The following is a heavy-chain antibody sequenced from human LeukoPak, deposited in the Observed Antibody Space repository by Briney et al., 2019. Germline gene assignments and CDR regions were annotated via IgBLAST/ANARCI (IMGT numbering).Heavy chain of an antibody. V-gene: IGHV3-74*01. CDR2: INSDGSST. D-gene: IGHD1-26*01. J-gene: IGHJ4*02. CDR3: ARVPRGGSYHPFDY. CDR1: GFAFRNYG. Sequence: GGSLRLSCAASGFAFRNYGMHWVRQAPGKGLVWVSRINSDGSSTSYADSVKGRFTISRDNAKNTLYLQMNSLRAEDTAVYYCARVPRGGSYHPFDYWGQGTLVTVSS.